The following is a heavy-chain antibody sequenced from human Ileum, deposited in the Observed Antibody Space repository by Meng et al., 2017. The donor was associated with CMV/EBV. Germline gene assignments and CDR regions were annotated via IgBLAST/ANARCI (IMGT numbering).Heavy chain of an antibody. CDR2: IYWDDDT. Sequence: TTFDGSGPTLGKPTQTHQRPCTLSGFQTRTSGLGLGWIRQPPGKALEWLAVIYWDDDTSCSPSLKSRLTITKDTSKKQVVLTMTNMYPVDTATYYCAHGNYKSSAYYYDYWGQGTLVTVSS. CDR1: GFQTRTSGLG. D-gene: IGHD3-22*01. CDR3: AHGNYKSSAYYYDY. V-gene: IGHV2-5*02. J-gene: IGHJ4*02.